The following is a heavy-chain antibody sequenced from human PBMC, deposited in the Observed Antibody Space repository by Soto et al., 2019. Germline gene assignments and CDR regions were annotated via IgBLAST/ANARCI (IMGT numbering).Heavy chain of an antibody. CDR2: IYYGGST. Sequence: SETLSLTCTVSGGSISSGGYYWSLILQHPWKGLEWIGYIYYGGSTYYNPSLKSRATISGDTSKNQFSLKLSSVTAADTAVYYCARGGYYYENSGQNXYDYWGQGILVTVSS. CDR1: GGSISSGGYY. J-gene: IGHJ4*01. CDR3: ARGGYYYENSGQNXYDY. V-gene: IGHV4-31*03. D-gene: IGHD3-22*01.